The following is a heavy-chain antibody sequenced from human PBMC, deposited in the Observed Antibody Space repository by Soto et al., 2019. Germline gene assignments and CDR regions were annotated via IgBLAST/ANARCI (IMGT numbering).Heavy chain of an antibody. J-gene: IGHJ4*02. Sequence: SETLSLTCTVSGGSISSSSYYWGWIRQPPGKGLEWIGSIYYSGSTYYNPSLKSRVTISVDTSKNQFSLKLSSVTAADTAVYNCARHGRGIAPYYFDYWGQGTLVTVSS. CDR2: IYYSGST. V-gene: IGHV4-39*01. D-gene: IGHD6-13*01. CDR1: GGSISSSSYY. CDR3: ARHGRGIAPYYFDY.